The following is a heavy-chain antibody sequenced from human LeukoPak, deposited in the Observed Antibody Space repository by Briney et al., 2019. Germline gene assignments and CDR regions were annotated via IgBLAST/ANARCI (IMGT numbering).Heavy chain of an antibody. CDR3: ARGPGSASDF. Sequence: ASVKVSCKASGYTFTDSYMHWVRQAPGQGLEWMGWVNPNSGGTNYAQDFQGRVTMTRDTSLNTVYMELSRLRSEDTAVYYCARGPGSASDFWGQGTMVTVSS. CDR1: GYTFTDSY. J-gene: IGHJ3*01. CDR2: VNPNSGGT. D-gene: IGHD3-10*01. V-gene: IGHV1-2*02.